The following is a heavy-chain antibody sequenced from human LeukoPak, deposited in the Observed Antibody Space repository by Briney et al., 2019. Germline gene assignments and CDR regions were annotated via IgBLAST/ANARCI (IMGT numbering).Heavy chain of an antibody. CDR1: AFTFSTSA. CDR2: IVLGSGEA. V-gene: IGHV1-58*02. D-gene: IGHD2-2*01. CDR3: AADDQQLML. J-gene: IGHJ4*02. Sequence: ASVKVSCKTSAFTFSTSAMQWVRQTRGQHLEWVGWIVLGSGEANYAQNFQKRVTITRDLATRTVYMDLISLRSEDTAVYYCAADDQQLMLWGQGTLVTVSS.